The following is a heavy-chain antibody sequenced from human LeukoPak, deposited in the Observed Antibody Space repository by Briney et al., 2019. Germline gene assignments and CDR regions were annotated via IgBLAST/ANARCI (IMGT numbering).Heavy chain of an antibody. D-gene: IGHD4-17*01. J-gene: IGHJ6*03. CDR3: ARLIADYDYYYYYMDV. Sequence: SETLSLTCTVSGGSISSYYWSWIRQPPGKGLEWIGYIYTSGSTNYNPSLKSRVTISVDTSKNHFSLKLSSVTAADTAVYYCARLIADYDYYYYYMDVWGKGTTVTVSS. CDR2: IYTSGST. V-gene: IGHV4-4*09. CDR1: GGSISSYY.